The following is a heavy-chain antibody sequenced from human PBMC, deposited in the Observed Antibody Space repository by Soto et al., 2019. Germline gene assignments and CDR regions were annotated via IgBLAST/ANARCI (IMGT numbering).Heavy chain of an antibody. CDR2: IYYSGST. Sequence: SETLSLTCTVSGGSISSGDYYWSWIRQPPGKGLEWIGYIYYSGSTYYNPSLKSRVTISVDTSKNQFSLKLSSVTAADTAVYYCARAYDSSGYYSFGAFDIWGQGTMVTVSS. V-gene: IGHV4-30-4*01. D-gene: IGHD3-22*01. CDR1: GGSISSGDYY. CDR3: ARAYDSSGYYSFGAFDI. J-gene: IGHJ3*02.